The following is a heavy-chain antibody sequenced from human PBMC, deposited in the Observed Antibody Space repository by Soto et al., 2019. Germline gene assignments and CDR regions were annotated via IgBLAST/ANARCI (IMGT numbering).Heavy chain of an antibody. CDR2: ISGSGGST. V-gene: IGHV3-23*01. Sequence: GGSLRLSCAASGFTFSSYAMSWVRQAPGKGLEWVSAISGSGGSTYYADSVEGRFTISRDNSKNTLYLQMNSLRAEDTAVYYCAKDPYNWNYFDYWGQGTLVTVSS. D-gene: IGHD1-20*01. CDR1: GFTFSSYA. J-gene: IGHJ4*02. CDR3: AKDPYNWNYFDY.